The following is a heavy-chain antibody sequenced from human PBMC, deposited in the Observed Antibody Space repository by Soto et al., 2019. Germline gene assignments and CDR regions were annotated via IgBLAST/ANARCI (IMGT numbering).Heavy chain of an antibody. V-gene: IGHV4-59*01. D-gene: IGHD2-2*01. J-gene: IGHJ4*02. CDR3: ARDSAVGSSKRGFEY. Sequence: VQLQESGPRLVRPSETLSLSCTVSGGSISGYYWNWIRQPPGRGLEWIGYISNTGNTNYNPSLKSRVSISVDTSKNQVSLNLRAVTAEDTALYYCARDSAVGSSKRGFEYWGQGTLVIVSS. CDR2: ISNTGNT. CDR1: GGSISGYY.